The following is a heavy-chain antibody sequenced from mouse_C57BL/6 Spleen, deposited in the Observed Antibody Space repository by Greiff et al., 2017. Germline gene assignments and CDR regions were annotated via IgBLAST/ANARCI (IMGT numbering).Heavy chain of an antibody. D-gene: IGHD1-2*01. CDR1: GYTFTSYW. CDR3: ARHHSTTAYAMDY. CDR2: IHPNSGST. Sequence: QVQLQQPGAELVKPGASVKLSCKASGYTFTSYWMHWVKQRPGQGLEWIGMIHPNSGSTNYNEKLKRKATLTVDKSSSTAYMQLSSLTSEDSAVYYCARHHSTTAYAMDYWGKGTSVTVSS. J-gene: IGHJ4*01. V-gene: IGHV1-64*01.